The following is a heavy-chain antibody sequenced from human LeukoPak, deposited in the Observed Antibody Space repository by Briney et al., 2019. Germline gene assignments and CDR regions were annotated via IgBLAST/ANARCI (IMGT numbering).Heavy chain of an antibody. Sequence: KTSETLSLTCTVSGGSISSYYWSWIRQPPGKGLEWIGYIYYSGSTNYNPSLKRRVTMSVYTFKNQFALNLSSVTAADTAVSYCVRTRNYVPVNWFDPWGQGPLVTVSS. V-gene: IGHV4-59*08. CDR2: IYYSGST. CDR1: GGSISSYY. D-gene: IGHD1-7*01. J-gene: IGHJ5*02. CDR3: VRTRNYVPVNWFDP.